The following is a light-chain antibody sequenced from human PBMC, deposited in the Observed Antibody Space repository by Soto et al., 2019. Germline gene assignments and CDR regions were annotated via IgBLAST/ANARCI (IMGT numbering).Light chain of an antibody. CDR2: DVT. J-gene: IGLJ1*01. Sequence: QSALTQPRSVSGSPGQSVTISCTGTSRDVGGYNYVSWYQQHPGKAPKLRIYDVTKRPSGVSDRFSGSKSGNTASLTISGLQPEYKVDYYCCSYAGRFTYVFGTGTKLTVL. CDR1: SRDVGGYNY. CDR3: CSYAGRFTYV. V-gene: IGLV2-11*01.